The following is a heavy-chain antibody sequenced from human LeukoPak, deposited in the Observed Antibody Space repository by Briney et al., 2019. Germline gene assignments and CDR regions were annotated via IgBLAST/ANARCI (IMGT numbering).Heavy chain of an antibody. Sequence: PSETLSLTCTVSGGSISSYYWSWIRQPPGKGLEWIGYIYTSGSTNYNPSLKSRVTISVDTSKNQFSLKLSSVTAADTAVYYCARGGYCSGGSCYFDYWGQGTLVTVSS. J-gene: IGHJ4*02. CDR1: GGSISSYY. CDR3: ARGGYCSGGSCYFDY. V-gene: IGHV4-4*09. D-gene: IGHD2-15*01. CDR2: IYTSGST.